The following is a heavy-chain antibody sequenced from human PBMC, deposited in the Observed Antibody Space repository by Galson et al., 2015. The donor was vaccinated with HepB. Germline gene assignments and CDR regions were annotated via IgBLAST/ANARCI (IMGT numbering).Heavy chain of an antibody. CDR3: ARGALVVVVDATQTNWFDP. D-gene: IGHD2-15*01. CDR2: ISGYNGIT. V-gene: IGHV1-18*01. CDR1: GYSFSSYG. Sequence: SVKVSCKASGYSFSSYGITWVRQAPGQGLEWMGWISGYNGITSSAQKFQDRITMTTDTSKSTAYMELKSLRSDDTAVYYCARGALVVVVDATQTNWFDPWGQGTLVTVSS. J-gene: IGHJ5*02.